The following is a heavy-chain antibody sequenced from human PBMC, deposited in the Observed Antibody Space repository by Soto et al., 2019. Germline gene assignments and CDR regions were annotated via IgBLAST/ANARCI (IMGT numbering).Heavy chain of an antibody. Sequence: PSETLSLTCTVSNDSISPYYWGWVRQPPGKGLEWIGSMYYSGTTYYNPSLKSRVNISVDASKNQFSLKLSSVLAADTAVYYCARHGRSASYYNHFDYWGQGTLVTVSS. V-gene: IGHV4-39*01. CDR3: ARHGRSASYYNHFDY. J-gene: IGHJ4*02. CDR1: NDSISPYY. CDR2: MYYSGTT. D-gene: IGHD3-10*01.